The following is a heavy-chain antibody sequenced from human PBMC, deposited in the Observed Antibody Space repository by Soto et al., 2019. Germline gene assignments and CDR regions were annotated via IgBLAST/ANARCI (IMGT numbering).Heavy chain of an antibody. J-gene: IGHJ4*02. Sequence: SETLSLTCTVSGGPISSGGYYWSWIRQHPGKGLEWIGYIYYSGSTYYNPSLKSRVTISVDTSKNQFSLKLSSVTAADTAVYYCARARATIAAAAILDCWGQGTLVTVSS. CDR1: GGPISSGGYY. V-gene: IGHV4-31*03. D-gene: IGHD6-13*01. CDR2: IYYSGST. CDR3: ARARATIAAAAILDC.